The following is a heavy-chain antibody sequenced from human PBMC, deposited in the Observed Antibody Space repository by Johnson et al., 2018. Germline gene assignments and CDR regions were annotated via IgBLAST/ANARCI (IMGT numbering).Heavy chain of an antibody. D-gene: IGHD5-24*01. V-gene: IGHV3-30-3*01. CDR2: ISYDGSNK. CDR3: ARDGGEMATNFYYYMDV. J-gene: IGHJ6*03. Sequence: QVQLVESGGGVVQPGRSLRLSCAASGFTFSSYAMHWVRQAPGKGLEWVAVISYDGSNKYYADSVKGRFTISRDNSKNTLYLQMNSLSAEETAVYYCARDGGEMATNFYYYMDVWGKGTTVTVSS. CDR1: GFTFSSYA.